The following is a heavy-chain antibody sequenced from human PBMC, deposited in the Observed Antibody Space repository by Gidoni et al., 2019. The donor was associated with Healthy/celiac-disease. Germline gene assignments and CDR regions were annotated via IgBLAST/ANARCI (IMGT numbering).Heavy chain of an antibody. V-gene: IGHV4-61*02. CDR2: IYTSGST. CDR3: ARTSYYYDSSGYYYNWFDP. CDR1: GGSISSGSYY. D-gene: IGHD3-22*01. Sequence: QVQLQESGPGLVKPSQTLSLTCTVSGGSISSGSYYWSWIRQPAGKGLEWIGRIYTSGSTNYNPSLKSRVTISVDTSKNQFSLKLSSVTAADTAVYYCARTSYYYDSSGYYYNWFDPWGQGTLVTVSS. J-gene: IGHJ5*02.